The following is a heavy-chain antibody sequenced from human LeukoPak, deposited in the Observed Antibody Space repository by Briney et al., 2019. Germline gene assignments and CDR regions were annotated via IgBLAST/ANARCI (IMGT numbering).Heavy chain of an antibody. CDR1: GGSFSGYY. D-gene: IGHD1-7*01. CDR3: ARGTGTRIHYYYYMDV. Sequence: SETLSLTCAVYGGSFSGYYWSWIRQPPGKGLERIGRIYTSGSTNYNPSLKSRVTISVDTSKNQFSLKLSSVTAADTAVYYCARGTGTRIHYYYYMDVWGKGTTVTVSS. V-gene: IGHV4-59*10. J-gene: IGHJ6*03. CDR2: IYTSGST.